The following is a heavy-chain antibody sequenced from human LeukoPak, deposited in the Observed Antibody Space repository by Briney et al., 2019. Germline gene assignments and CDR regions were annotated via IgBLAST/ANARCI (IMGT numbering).Heavy chain of an antibody. V-gene: IGHV4-59*12. Sequence: SESLSLTCTVSGGSISSYYWSWIRQPPGKGLEWIGYIYFSGSTNYNPSLKSRVTISVDTSRNQFSLQLSSVTAADTAVYYCARGSRAAAGRSKYFQHWGQGTLVTVSS. CDR1: GGSISSYY. CDR2: IYFSGST. J-gene: IGHJ1*01. D-gene: IGHD6-13*01. CDR3: ARGSRAAAGRSKYFQH.